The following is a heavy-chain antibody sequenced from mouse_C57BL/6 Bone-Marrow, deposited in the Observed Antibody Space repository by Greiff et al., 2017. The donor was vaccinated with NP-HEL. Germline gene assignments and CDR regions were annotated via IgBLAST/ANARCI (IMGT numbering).Heavy chain of an antibody. CDR1: GYTFTSYW. CDR2: IYPSDSET. V-gene: IGHV1-61*01. D-gene: IGHD1-1*02. J-gene: IGHJ1*03. Sequence: QDGAELVRPGSSVKLSCKASGYTFTSYWMDWVKQRPGQGLEWIGNIYPSDSETHYNQKFKDKATLTVDKSSSTAYMQLSSLTSEDSAVYYCAREGIYGHWYFDVWGTGTTVTVSS. CDR3: AREGIYGHWYFDV.